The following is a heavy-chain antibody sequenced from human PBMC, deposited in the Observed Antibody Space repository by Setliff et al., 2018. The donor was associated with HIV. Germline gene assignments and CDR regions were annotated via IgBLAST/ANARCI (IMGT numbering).Heavy chain of an antibody. V-gene: IGHV4-30-4*08. CDR3: ARVLPYDSTGFLLYYFDN. CDR2: ISSSGGT. D-gene: IGHD3-22*01. Sequence: SETLSLTCTVSGGSISSGEYYWSWIRQPPGKGLEWLGYISSSGGTDYNPSLNSRIIISIDTSKNQFSLRLSSETAADTAVYFCARVLPYDSTGFLLYYFDNWGQGTLVTVSS. CDR1: GGSISSGEYY. J-gene: IGHJ4*02.